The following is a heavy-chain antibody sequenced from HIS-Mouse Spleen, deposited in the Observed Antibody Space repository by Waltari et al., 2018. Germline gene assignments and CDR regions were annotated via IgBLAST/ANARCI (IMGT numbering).Heavy chain of an antibody. CDR1: GSPFTSSD. J-gene: IGHJ4*02. Sequence: QVQLVQSGAEVKKPGASVKVPCRAPGSPFTSSDINWVRMATGQGLVWMGWMNPNSGNTGYAQKFQGRVTMTRNTSISTAYMELSSLRSEDTAVYYCARVYYDFWSGYYYWGQGTLVTVSS. CDR3: ARVYYDFWSGYYY. CDR2: MNPNSGNT. V-gene: IGHV1-8*01. D-gene: IGHD3-3*01.